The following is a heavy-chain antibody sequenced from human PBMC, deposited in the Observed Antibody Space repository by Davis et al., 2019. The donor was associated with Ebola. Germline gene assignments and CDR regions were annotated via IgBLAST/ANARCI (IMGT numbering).Heavy chain of an antibody. V-gene: IGHV1-3*01. Sequence: AASVKVSCKASGFTLTKYAIHWVRQAPGQRLEWMGWVHGGNGNTKYSQKFQGRVTITADKSTSTAYMELSSLRSEDTAVYYCARDEYSSSSLDYWGQGTLVTVSS. CDR2: VHGGNGNT. J-gene: IGHJ4*02. D-gene: IGHD6-6*01. CDR3: ARDEYSSSSLDY. CDR1: GFTLTKYA.